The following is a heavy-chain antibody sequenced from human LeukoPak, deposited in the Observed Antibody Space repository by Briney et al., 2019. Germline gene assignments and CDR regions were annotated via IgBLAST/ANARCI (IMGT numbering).Heavy chain of an antibody. Sequence: GGSLRLSCAASGFTFSSYGMHWVRQAPGKGPEWVTFIRYDGSNKHYADSVKGRFTISRDNSKNTLYLQMSSLRAEDTAVYYCAKDSAPYQLLYDWFDPWGQGTLVTVSS. J-gene: IGHJ5*02. V-gene: IGHV3-30*02. D-gene: IGHD2-2*02. CDR1: GFTFSSYG. CDR2: IRYDGSNK. CDR3: AKDSAPYQLLYDWFDP.